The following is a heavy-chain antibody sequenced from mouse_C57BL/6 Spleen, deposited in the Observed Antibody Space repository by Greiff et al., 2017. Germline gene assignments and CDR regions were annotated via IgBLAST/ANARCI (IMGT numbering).Heavy chain of an antibody. J-gene: IGHJ1*03. CDR1: GYTFTSYW. CDR3: ARSGTGLNWYFDV. D-gene: IGHD3-3*01. Sequence: QVQLQQPGAELVRPGSSVKLSCKASGYTFTSYWMHWVKQRPIQGLEWIGNIDPSDSETHYNQKFKDKATLTVDKSSSTAYMQLSSLTSEDSAVYYCARSGTGLNWYFDVWGTGTTVTVSS. CDR2: IDPSDSET. V-gene: IGHV1-52*01.